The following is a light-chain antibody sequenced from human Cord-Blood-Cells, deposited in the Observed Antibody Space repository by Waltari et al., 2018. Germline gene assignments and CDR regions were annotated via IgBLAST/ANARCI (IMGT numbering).Light chain of an antibody. J-gene: IGKJ5*01. CDR2: AAS. CDR1: QSISSY. V-gene: IGKV1-39*01. CDR3: QQSYSTPIT. Sequence: DIQMTQSTSSLSASVGDRVTIPCRASQSISSYLNWYQQKPGKAPKLLIYAASSLQSVVPSRFSGSGSETDFTLTISSLQPEDFATYYCQQSYSTPITLGQGTRLEIK.